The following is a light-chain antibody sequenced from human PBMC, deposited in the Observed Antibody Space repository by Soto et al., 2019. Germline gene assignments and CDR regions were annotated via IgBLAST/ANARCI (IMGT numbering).Light chain of an antibody. CDR2: DAS. V-gene: IGKV3-20*01. CDR1: QSVSSSY. CDR3: QQYGNSPLT. J-gene: IGKJ4*01. Sequence: EIVLTQYPRTLWFCPGEVDRSXRRASQSVSSSYLAWYQQKPGQAPRLLIYDASSGATGIPDRFSGSGSGTDFTLTISRLEPEDFAVYYCQQYGNSPLTFGGGTKVDIK.